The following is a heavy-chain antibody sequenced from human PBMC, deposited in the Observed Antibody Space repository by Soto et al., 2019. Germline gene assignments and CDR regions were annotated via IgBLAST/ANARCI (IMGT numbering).Heavy chain of an antibody. V-gene: IGHV4-34*01. D-gene: IGHD3-3*01. CDR1: GGSFSGYY. CDR2: INHSGST. J-gene: IGHJ6*03. Sequence: SETLSLTCAVYGGSFSGYYWSWIRQPPGKGLEWIGEINHSGSTNYNPSLKSRVTISVDTSKNQFSLKLSSVTAADTAVYYCARVTIFFPGVKTPYYYYYYYMDVWGKGTTVTVSS. CDR3: ARVTIFFPGVKTPYYYYYYYMDV.